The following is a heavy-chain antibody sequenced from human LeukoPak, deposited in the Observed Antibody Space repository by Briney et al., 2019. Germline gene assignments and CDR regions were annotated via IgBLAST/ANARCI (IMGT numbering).Heavy chain of an antibody. J-gene: IGHJ4*02. V-gene: IGHV3-33*01. CDR2: IWSDGSDE. Sequence: GGSLRLSCAASGFTFSNYGMHWVRQAPGKGLEWVAVIWSDGSDEYYADSVKGRFTISRDNSNNALYLQMNSLRVEDTAAYYCARAPRGKGWRDFWGQGTLVTVSS. CDR3: ARAPRGKGWRDF. D-gene: IGHD6-19*01. CDR1: GFTFSNYG.